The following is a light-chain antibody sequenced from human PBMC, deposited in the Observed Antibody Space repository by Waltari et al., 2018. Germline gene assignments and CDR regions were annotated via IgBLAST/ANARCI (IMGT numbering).Light chain of an antibody. CDR1: QKINTW. V-gene: IGKV1-5*03. Sequence: DIQMTQSPSTLSASVGDRVTITCQASQKINTWLAWHQQKPGKAPKLLIYKASSLESGVPSRFSGSGSGTEFTLTISSLQPDDFATYYCLQYNGEPRTFGQGTKVEVK. CDR2: KAS. CDR3: LQYNGEPRT. J-gene: IGKJ1*01.